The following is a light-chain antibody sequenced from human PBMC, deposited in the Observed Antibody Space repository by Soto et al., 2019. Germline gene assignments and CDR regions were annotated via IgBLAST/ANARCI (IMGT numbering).Light chain of an antibody. CDR2: RNN. CDR1: SSNIGAGYH. J-gene: IGLJ1*01. V-gene: IGLV1-40*01. CDR3: QSYDSSLSGYV. Sequence: QSVLTQPPSVSGAPGQRVTISCTGSSSNIGAGYHVHWYQQLPGTAPKLLISRNNNRPSGVPDRFSGSKSDSSASLAITGLQAEDEADYYCQSYDSSLSGYVFGTGTKLTVL.